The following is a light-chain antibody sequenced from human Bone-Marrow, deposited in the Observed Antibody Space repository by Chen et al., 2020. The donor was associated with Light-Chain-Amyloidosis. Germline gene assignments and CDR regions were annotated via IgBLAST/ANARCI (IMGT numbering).Light chain of an antibody. Sequence: AIRMTQSPSSPSASTGDRVTITCRASQGISSHLAWYQQKPGKDPKLLIYAASTLQSGVPSRFSGSGSGTDFTLTISCLQSEDFATYYCQQYYSYPQTFGQGTKVEIK. CDR1: QGISSH. V-gene: IGKV1-8*01. CDR2: AAS. CDR3: QQYYSYPQT. J-gene: IGKJ1*01.